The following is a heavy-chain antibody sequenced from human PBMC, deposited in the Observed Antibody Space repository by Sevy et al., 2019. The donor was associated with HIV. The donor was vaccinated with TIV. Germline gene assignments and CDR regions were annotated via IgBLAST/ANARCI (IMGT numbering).Heavy chain of an antibody. CDR2: INGDGTER. Sequence: GGSLRLSCAASRFTFSSYWMSWVRQAPGKGLEWVANINGDGTERNYVDSVKGRFTISRDNAERSLSLQMNNLRVEDTAVYFCARDFRQLPYYYYHGMDLWGQGTKVTVSS. CDR3: ARDFRQLPYYYYHGMDL. D-gene: IGHD6-19*01. V-gene: IGHV3-7*01. J-gene: IGHJ6*02. CDR1: RFTFSSYW.